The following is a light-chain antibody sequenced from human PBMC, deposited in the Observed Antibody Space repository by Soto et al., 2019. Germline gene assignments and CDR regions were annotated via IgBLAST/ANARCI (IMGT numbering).Light chain of an antibody. CDR1: STDVGGYNY. CDR3: GSYSSTDTPFV. V-gene: IGLV2-14*01. J-gene: IGLJ1*01. CDR2: EVT. Sequence: QSALAQPSSVSRSPGQSITISCTGTSTDVGGYNYVSWYQHHSGKAPKLLIYEVTNRPSGISDRFSGSKSVNTASLTISGLLAEDDSDYYCGSYSSTDTPFVFGTGTKVTVL.